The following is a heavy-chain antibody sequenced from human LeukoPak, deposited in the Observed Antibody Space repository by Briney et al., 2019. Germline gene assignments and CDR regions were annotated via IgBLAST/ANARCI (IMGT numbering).Heavy chain of an antibody. CDR2: INPNSGGT. J-gene: IGHJ3*02. D-gene: IGHD2-2*01. CDR1: GYTFTGYY. CDR3: ARSGCSSTSCFDAFDI. Sequence: ASVKVSCKASGYTFTGYYMHWVRQAPGQGLEWMGWINPNSGGTNYAQKFQGRVTMTRDTSFSTAYMELSRLRSDDTAVYYCARSGCSSTSCFDAFDIWGQGTLVTVSS. V-gene: IGHV1-2*02.